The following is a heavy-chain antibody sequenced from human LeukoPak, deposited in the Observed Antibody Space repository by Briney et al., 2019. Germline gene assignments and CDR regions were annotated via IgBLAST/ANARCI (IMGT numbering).Heavy chain of an antibody. Sequence: PGPSLRPSRAASGFTVSSNYMIWVRQAPGKGLEWVSIIYSGGSTYYADSVKGRFTISRDNSKNTLYLQMNSLRAEDTAVYYCARLTNRAIDYWGQGTLVTVSS. J-gene: IGHJ4*02. CDR2: IYSGGST. CDR1: GFTVSSNY. V-gene: IGHV3-66*04. D-gene: IGHD7-27*01. CDR3: ARLTNRAIDY.